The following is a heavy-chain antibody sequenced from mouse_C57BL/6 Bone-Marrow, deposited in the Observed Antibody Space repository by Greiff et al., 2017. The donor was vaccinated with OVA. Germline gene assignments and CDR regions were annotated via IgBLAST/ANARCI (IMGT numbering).Heavy chain of an antibody. CDR3: ARNWVFDY. D-gene: IGHD4-1*01. CDR2: INPSNGGT. Sequence: VQLQQPGTELVKPGASGYTFTSYWMHWVTQRPGQGLEWIGHINPSNGGTNYNEKFKSKATLTVDKSSSTAYMQLSSLTSEDSAVYYCARNWVFDYWGQGTTLTVSS. J-gene: IGHJ2*01. CDR1: GYTFTSYW. V-gene: IGHV1-53*01.